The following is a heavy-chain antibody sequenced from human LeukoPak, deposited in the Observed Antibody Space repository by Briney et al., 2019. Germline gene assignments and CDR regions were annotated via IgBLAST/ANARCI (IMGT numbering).Heavy chain of an antibody. D-gene: IGHD3-22*01. CDR3: AREVYYDSSTFKNYYMDV. CDR2: ISSSSITI. J-gene: IGHJ6*03. Sequence: GGSLRLSCAASGFTFSSYSMNWVRQAPGKGLEWVSYISSSSITIYYADSVKGRFTVSRDKAKNSLYLQMNSLRAEDTAVYYCAREVYYDSSTFKNYYMDVWGKGTTVTVSS. CDR1: GFTFSSYS. V-gene: IGHV3-48*01.